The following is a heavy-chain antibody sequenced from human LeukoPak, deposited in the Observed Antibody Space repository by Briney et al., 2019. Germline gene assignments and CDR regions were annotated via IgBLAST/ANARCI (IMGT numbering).Heavy chain of an antibody. Sequence: GASVKVSCKASGGTFSSYAISWVRQAPGQGLEWMGGIIPIFGTANYAQKFQGRVTITADESTSTAYMELSSLRSEDTAVYYCARGEDYYDSSGYYSGGATFDYWGQGTLVTVSS. V-gene: IGHV1-69*13. CDR3: ARGEDYYDSSGYYSGGATFDY. D-gene: IGHD3-22*01. CDR2: IIPIFGTA. CDR1: GGTFSSYA. J-gene: IGHJ4*02.